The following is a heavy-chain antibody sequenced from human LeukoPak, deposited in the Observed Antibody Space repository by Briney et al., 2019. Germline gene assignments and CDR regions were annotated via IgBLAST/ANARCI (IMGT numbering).Heavy chain of an antibody. CDR3: AKDPRRSRNYDYYYYYGMDV. V-gene: IGHV3-30*18. CDR1: GFAFSSYG. D-gene: IGHD4-11*01. J-gene: IGHJ6*02. Sequence: GRSLRLSCAASGFAFSSYGVHWVRQAPGKGLEWVAVISYDGSNKYYADSVKGRFTISRDNSKNTLYLQMNSLRAEDTAVYYCAKDPRRSRNYDYYYYYGMDVWGQGTTVTVSS. CDR2: ISYDGSNK.